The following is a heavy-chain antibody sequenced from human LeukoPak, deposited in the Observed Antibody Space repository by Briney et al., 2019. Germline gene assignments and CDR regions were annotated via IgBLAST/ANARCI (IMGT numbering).Heavy chain of an antibody. CDR3: ARRAINSVMFDY. D-gene: IGHD3-16*01. Sequence: PSETLSLTCTVSGGSINSYYWTWIRQPPGKGLEWIGFIYNSGSTNYNPSLKSRVTISVDTSKNQFSLKVSSATVADTAVYFFARRAINSVMFDYWGQGTLVTVSS. J-gene: IGHJ4*02. CDR2: IYNSGST. V-gene: IGHV4-59*08. CDR1: GGSINSYY.